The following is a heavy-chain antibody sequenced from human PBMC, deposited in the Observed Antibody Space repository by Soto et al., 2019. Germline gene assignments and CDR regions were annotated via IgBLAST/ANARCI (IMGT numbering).Heavy chain of an antibody. J-gene: IGHJ3*02. V-gene: IGHV3-48*03. Sequence: GSLRLSCAASGFTFSSYEMDWVRQAPGKGLEWVAHITSSGGTMYADSVRGRFTISRDNADNSLYLQMNSLRAEDTAVYYCTKEKSVMYSGYDAFDTWGRGTMVTVSS. D-gene: IGHD5-12*01. CDR1: GFTFSSYE. CDR2: ITSSGGTM. CDR3: TKEKSVMYSGYDAFDT.